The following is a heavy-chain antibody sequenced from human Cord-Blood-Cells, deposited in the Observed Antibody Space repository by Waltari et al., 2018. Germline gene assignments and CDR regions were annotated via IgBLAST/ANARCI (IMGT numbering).Heavy chain of an antibody. J-gene: IGHJ3*02. Sequence: QLQLQESGPGLVKPSEPLSLTCTVSGGSISSSSYYWGWNRQPPGKGLEWIGSIYYSGSTYYNPSLKSRVTISVDTSKNQFSLKLSSVTAADTAVYYCARPRGSYYAFDIWGQGTMVTVSS. D-gene: IGHD1-26*01. CDR3: ARPRGSYYAFDI. CDR2: IYYSGST. V-gene: IGHV4-39*01. CDR1: GGSISSSSYY.